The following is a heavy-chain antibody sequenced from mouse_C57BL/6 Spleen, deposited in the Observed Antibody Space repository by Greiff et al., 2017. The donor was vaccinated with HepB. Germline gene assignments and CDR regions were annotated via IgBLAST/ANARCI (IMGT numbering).Heavy chain of an antibody. D-gene: IGHD3-2*02. CDR2: FYPGSGSI. Sequence: VHLVESGAELVKPGASVKLSCKASGYTFTEYTIHWVKQRSGQGLEWIGWFYPGSGSIKYNEKFKDKATLTADKSSSTVYMELSRLTSETSAVYFCARREEEGYDFAYWGQGTLVTVSA. J-gene: IGHJ3*01. CDR1: GYTFTEYT. V-gene: IGHV1-62-2*01. CDR3: ARREEEGYDFAY.